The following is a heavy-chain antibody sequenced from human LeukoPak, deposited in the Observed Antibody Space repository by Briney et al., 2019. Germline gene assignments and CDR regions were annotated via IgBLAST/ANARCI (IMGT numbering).Heavy chain of an antibody. Sequence: SVKVSCKASGGTFSSYAISWVRQAPGQGLEWMGRIIPILGIANYAQKFQGRVTITADKSTSTAYMELSSLRSEDTAVYYCARGLHDSSGTLDYWGQGTLVTVSS. V-gene: IGHV1-69*04. J-gene: IGHJ4*02. CDR1: GGTFSSYA. D-gene: IGHD3-22*01. CDR3: ARGLHDSSGTLDY. CDR2: IIPILGIA.